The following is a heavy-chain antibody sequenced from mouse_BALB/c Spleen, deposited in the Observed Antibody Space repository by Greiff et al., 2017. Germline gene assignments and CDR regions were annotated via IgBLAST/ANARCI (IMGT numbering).Heavy chain of an antibody. D-gene: IGHD1-1*01. CDR2: IWGDGST. CDR1: GFSLTGYG. J-gene: IGHJ4*01. V-gene: IGHV2-6-7*01. CDR3: ARDRAVVALYYAMDY. Sequence: VKLMESGPGLVAPSQSLSITCTVSGFSLTGYGVNWVRQPPGKGLEWLGMIWGDGSTDYNSALKSRLSISKDNSKSQVFLKMNSLQTDDTARYYCARDRAVVALYYAMDYWGQGTSVTVSS.